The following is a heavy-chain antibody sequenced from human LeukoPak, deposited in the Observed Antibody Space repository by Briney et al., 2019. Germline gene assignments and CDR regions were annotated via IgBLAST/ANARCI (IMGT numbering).Heavy chain of an antibody. CDR2: ISYDGSNK. CDR1: GFTFSSYG. D-gene: IGHD4-17*01. J-gene: IGHJ6*02. Sequence: GGSLRLSRAASGFTFSSYGMHWVRQAPGKGLEWVAVISYDGSNKCYADSVKGRFTISRDNSKNTLYLQMNSLRAEDTAVYYCAKDRYGDYDGYYYGMDVWGQGTTVTVSS. V-gene: IGHV3-30*18. CDR3: AKDRYGDYDGYYYGMDV.